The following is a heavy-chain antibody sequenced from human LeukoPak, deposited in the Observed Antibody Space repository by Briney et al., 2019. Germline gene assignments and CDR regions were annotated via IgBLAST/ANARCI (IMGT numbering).Heavy chain of an antibody. Sequence: PSETLSLTCTVSGGSISSGGYYWSWIRQPAGKGLEWIGRIYTSGSTNYNPSLKSRVTMSVDTSKNQFSLKLSSVTAADTAVYYCARDLSYYDFWSPHSNDAFDIWGQGTMVTVSS. CDR1: GGSISSGGYY. V-gene: IGHV4-61*02. CDR3: ARDLSYYDFWSPHSNDAFDI. CDR2: IYTSGST. J-gene: IGHJ3*02. D-gene: IGHD3-3*01.